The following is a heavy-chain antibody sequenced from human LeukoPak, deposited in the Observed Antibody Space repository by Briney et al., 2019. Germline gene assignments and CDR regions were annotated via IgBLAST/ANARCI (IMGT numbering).Heavy chain of an antibody. Sequence: GGSLRLSCAASGFTFNNDWMKWVRQAPGEGREWIGRIKKRRDGVTPDYDAPVKDRFSISRDDSQYTLSLQMNTLKTEDPAVYYCTRDWYHAFDFWGQGTVVTVSS. D-gene: IGHD3-9*01. J-gene: IGHJ3*01. CDR2: IKKRRDGVTP. V-gene: IGHV3-15*07. CDR1: GFTFNNDW. CDR3: TRDWYHAFDF.